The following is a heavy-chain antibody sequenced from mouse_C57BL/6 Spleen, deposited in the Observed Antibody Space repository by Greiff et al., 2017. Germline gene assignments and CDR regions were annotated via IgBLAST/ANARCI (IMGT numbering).Heavy chain of an antibody. D-gene: IGHD2-1*01. V-gene: IGHV2-6-1*01. CDR1: GFSLTSYG. J-gene: IGHJ4*01. CDR2: IWSDGST. CDR3: ARHYGNYDYYAMDY. Sequence: VQLQESGPGLVAPSQSLSITCTVSGFSLTSYGVHWVRQPPGKGLEWLVVIWSDGSTTYNSALKSRLSISKDNSKSQVFLKMNSLQTDDTAMYYCARHYGNYDYYAMDYWGQGTSVTVSS.